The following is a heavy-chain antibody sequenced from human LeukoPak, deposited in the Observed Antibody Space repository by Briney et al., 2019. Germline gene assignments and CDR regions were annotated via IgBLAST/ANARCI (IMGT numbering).Heavy chain of an antibody. CDR1: GYTFTSYG. CDR2: ISAYNGNT. V-gene: IGHV1-18*01. Sequence: GASVKVSCKASGYTFTSYGISWVRQAPGQGLEWMGWISAYNGNTNYAQKLQGRVTMTTDTSTSTAYMELRSLRSDDTAVYYCARDEYYYDSSGQIIDYWGQGTLVTVSS. D-gene: IGHD3-22*01. J-gene: IGHJ4*02. CDR3: ARDEYYYDSSGQIIDY.